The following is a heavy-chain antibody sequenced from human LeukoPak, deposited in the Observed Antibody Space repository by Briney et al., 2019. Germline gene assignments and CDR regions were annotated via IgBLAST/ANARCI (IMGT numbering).Heavy chain of an antibody. J-gene: IGHJ4*02. CDR3: ARDALVRGLYYFDY. V-gene: IGHV4-38-2*02. CDR1: GYSISSGYY. Sequence: KPSETLSLTCAVSGYSISSGYYWGWIRQPPGKGLEWIGSIYHSGSTYYNPSLKSRVTISVDTSKNQFSLKLSSVTAADTAVYYCARDALVRGLYYFDYWGQGTLVTVSS. D-gene: IGHD3-10*01. CDR2: IYHSGST.